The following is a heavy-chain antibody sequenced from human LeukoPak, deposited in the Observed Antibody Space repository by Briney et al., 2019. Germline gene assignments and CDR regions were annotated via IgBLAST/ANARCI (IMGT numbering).Heavy chain of an antibody. V-gene: IGHV3-23*01. J-gene: IGHJ4*02. CDR1: GFTFGSHA. CDR3: GKTTVGYSSGQKPAWPVDY. D-gene: IGHD5-18*01. CDR2: IFGSGGSP. Sequence: GGSLRLSCEASGFTFGSHAMYWVRQAPGKGLEWVAGIFGSGGSPHYADSVKGRFTISRHNPRNTVYLQINSLRDEDTAVYYCGKTTVGYSSGQKPAWPVDYWGQGTLVTVSS.